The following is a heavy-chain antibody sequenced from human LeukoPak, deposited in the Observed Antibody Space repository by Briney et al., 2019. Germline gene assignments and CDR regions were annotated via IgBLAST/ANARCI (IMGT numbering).Heavy chain of an antibody. D-gene: IGHD2-21*01. CDR2: ISRYSSYA. Sequence: GGSLRLSCAASGFSFSDYYMNWIRQAPGKGLEWVSYISRYSSYANYADSVKGRFTISRDNAKNSLYLQMNSLTAEDTAVYYCVRASRTIDFWGQGTLVTVS. CDR1: GFSFSDYY. CDR3: VRASRTIDF. V-gene: IGHV3-11*06. J-gene: IGHJ4*02.